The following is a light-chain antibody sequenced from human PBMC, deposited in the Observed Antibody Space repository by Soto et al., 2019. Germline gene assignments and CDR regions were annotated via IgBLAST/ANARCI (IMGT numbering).Light chain of an antibody. CDR2: CND. V-gene: IGLV1-47*02. J-gene: IGLJ3*02. CDR1: SSNIGTNY. CDR3: ATRDNSLSRWV. Sequence: QSVLTQPPSASGTPGQRVTISCSGSSSNIGTNYVYWYKQLPGTAPKLLIYCNDQRPSGVPDRLSGSKSGTSASLAISGLRSEDEADYYCATRDNSLSRWVFGGGNKVTV.